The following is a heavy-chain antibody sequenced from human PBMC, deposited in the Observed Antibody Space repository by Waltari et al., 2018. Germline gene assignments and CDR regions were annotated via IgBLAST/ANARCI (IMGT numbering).Heavy chain of an antibody. CDR2: IYHSGST. Sequence: QVQLQESGPGLVKPSETLSLTCAVSGYSISSGYYWGWIRQPPGKGLEWIGSIYHSGSTYDNPSLKSRVTISVDTSKNQFSLKLSSVTAADTAVYYCARDGLGAAAGDWGQGTLVTVSS. J-gene: IGHJ4*02. CDR1: GYSISSGYY. D-gene: IGHD6-13*01. V-gene: IGHV4-38-2*02. CDR3: ARDGLGAAAGD.